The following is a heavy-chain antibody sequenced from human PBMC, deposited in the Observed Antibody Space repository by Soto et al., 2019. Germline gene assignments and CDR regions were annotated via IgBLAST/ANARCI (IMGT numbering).Heavy chain of an antibody. J-gene: IGHJ4*02. D-gene: IGHD3-10*01. Sequence: PSETLSLTCTVSGGSISSSNWWSWVRQPPGKGLEWIGYIYYSGSTNYNPSLKSRVTISVDTSKNQFSLKLNSMTAADTAVYYCARHNYGSGSTYFAYWGQGTLVTVSS. V-gene: IGHV4-59*08. CDR3: ARHNYGSGSTYFAY. CDR1: GGSISSSNW. CDR2: IYYSGST.